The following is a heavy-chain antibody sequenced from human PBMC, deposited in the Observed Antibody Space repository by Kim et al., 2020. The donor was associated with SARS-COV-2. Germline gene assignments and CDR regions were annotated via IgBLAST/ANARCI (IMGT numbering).Heavy chain of an antibody. CDR1: GFTFSDYF. V-gene: IGHV3-11*04. CDR3: ARVLGYYDSPRFDY. Sequence: GGSLRLSCAASGFTFSDYFMSWIRQAPGKGLEWVSYISSSGGTIYYADSVKGRFTISRDNAKNSLYLQMNSLRAEDTAVYYCARVLGYYDSPRFDYWGQGTLVTVSS. J-gene: IGHJ4*02. D-gene: IGHD3-22*01. CDR2: ISSSGGTI.